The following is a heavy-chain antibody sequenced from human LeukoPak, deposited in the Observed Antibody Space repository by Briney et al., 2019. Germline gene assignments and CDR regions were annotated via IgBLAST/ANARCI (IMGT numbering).Heavy chain of an antibody. CDR1: GYTFTGYY. J-gene: IGHJ4*02. Sequence: ASVKVSCKASGYTFTGYYMHWVRQAPGQGLEWMGWINPNSGGTNYAQKFQGRVTMTRDTSISTAYMELSRLRSDDTAVYYCARGSFTLGYCSGGSCYYFDYWGQGTLVAVSS. D-gene: IGHD2-15*01. V-gene: IGHV1-2*02. CDR2: INPNSGGT. CDR3: ARGSFTLGYCSGGSCYYFDY.